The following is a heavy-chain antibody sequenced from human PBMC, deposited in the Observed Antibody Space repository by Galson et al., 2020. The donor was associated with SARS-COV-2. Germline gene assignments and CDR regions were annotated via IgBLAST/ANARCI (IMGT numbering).Heavy chain of an antibody. Sequence: ASVKVSCKASGYTFTSYGISWVRQAPGQGLEWMGWISAYNGNTNYAQKLQGRVTMTTDTSTSTAYMELRSLRSDDTAVYYCARDRGITMVRGVPTYYYYGMDVWGQGTTVTVSS. V-gene: IGHV1-18*01. CDR1: GYTFTSYG. CDR2: ISAYNGNT. D-gene: IGHD3-10*01. CDR3: ARDRGITMVRGVPTYYYYGMDV. J-gene: IGHJ6*02.